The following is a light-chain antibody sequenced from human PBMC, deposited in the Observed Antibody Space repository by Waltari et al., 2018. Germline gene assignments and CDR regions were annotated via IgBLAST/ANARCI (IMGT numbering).Light chain of an antibody. CDR3: SSYTSSSTLGV. CDR2: DVS. CDR1: SSYVGGYNY. Sequence: QSALTQPASVSGSPGQSITISCTGTSSYVGGYNYVPWYQQHPGKAPKLMIYDVSNRSSGVSNRFSGSKSGNTASLTISGLQAEDEADYYCSSYTSSSTLGVFGTGTKVTVL. V-gene: IGLV2-14*03. J-gene: IGLJ1*01.